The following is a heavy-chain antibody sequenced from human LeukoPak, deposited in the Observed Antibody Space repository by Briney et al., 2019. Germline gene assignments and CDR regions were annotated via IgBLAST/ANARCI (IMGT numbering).Heavy chain of an antibody. Sequence: GGSLRLSCAASGFTFSSYAMSWVRQAPGKGLEWFSAISGSGGSTYYADSVKGRFTLSRDNSKNALYLQINSLRAEDTAIYYCAKEGGTTGTTLAFFDLWGRGTLVTVSS. CDR2: ISGSGGST. J-gene: IGHJ2*01. D-gene: IGHD1-7*01. V-gene: IGHV3-23*01. CDR1: GFTFSSYA. CDR3: AKEGGTTGTTLAFFDL.